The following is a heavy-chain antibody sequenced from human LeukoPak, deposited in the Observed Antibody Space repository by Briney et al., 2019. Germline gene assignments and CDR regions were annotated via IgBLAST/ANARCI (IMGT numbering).Heavy chain of an antibody. CDR3: TRGIAAAGPYYYYYYGMDV. Sequence: GGSLRLSCAASGFTFSSYDMHWVRHATGKGLEWVSAIGTAGDTYYPGSVKGRFTISRENAKNSLYLQMNSLRAGDTAVYYCTRGIAAAGPYYYYYYGMDVWGQGTTVTVSS. D-gene: IGHD6-13*01. V-gene: IGHV3-13*01. CDR2: IGTAGDT. J-gene: IGHJ6*02. CDR1: GFTFSSYD.